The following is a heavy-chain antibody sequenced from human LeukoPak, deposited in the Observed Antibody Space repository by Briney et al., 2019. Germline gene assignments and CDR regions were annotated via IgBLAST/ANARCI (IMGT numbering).Heavy chain of an antibody. D-gene: IGHD3-10*01. CDR1: GFTFDNYV. CDR2: IWHDGSDK. Sequence: GGSLRLSCAASGFTFDNYVMHWVRQAPGKGLEWVAVIWHDGSDKYYANSVKGRFTISRDNSKNTLYVQLNSLRTEDTAVYYCAREYYYGSNSNAFDIWGQGTMVIVSS. V-gene: IGHV3-33*01. J-gene: IGHJ3*02. CDR3: AREYYYGSNSNAFDI.